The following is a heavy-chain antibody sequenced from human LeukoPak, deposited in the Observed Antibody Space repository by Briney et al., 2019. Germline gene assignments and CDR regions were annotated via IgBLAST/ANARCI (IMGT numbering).Heavy chain of an antibody. Sequence: SETLSLTCSVSGVSIGSSNYYWGWLRQPAGKGLEWIVRIYTSESTNYNPSLKSLVTISVDTSKNPFFLKLSSVIAADTAVYYCARTTEGYCSSASCFGFSYSYYMDVWGKGTTVTISS. J-gene: IGHJ6*03. CDR2: IYTSEST. CDR1: GVSIGSSNYY. CDR3: ARTTEGYCSSASCFGFSYSYYMDV. V-gene: IGHV4-61*02. D-gene: IGHD2-2*01.